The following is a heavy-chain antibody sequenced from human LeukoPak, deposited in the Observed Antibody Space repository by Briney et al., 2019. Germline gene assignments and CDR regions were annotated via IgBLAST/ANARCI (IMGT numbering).Heavy chain of an antibody. J-gene: IGHJ4*02. CDR3: ARDRGYGSGSYDY. CDR2: INYSGRT. D-gene: IGHD3-10*01. Sequence: LGTLCLSCAVSGGSLSTYYWGWVRQSPGKGLEWVGYINYSGRTNSSPSLQSRVAISVDTSKNQFSLRLSSVTAADTAVYYCARDRGYGSGSYDYWGQGTLVTVSS. V-gene: IGHV4-59*01. CDR1: GGSLSTYY.